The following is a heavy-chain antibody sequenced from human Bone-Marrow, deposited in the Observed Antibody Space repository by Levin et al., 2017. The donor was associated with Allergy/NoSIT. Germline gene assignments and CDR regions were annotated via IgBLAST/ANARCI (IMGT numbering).Heavy chain of an antibody. CDR3: ARHSASWYFDY. V-gene: IGHV4-59*01. CDR2: LHYSWAT. D-gene: IGHD6-13*01. Sequence: ESLKISCTVSSGSMTPYYWSWIRQSPGQGLEWIGHLHYSWATDYCPSLQSRITISVGRSKNQFSLKMTSVTGADTAVYYCARHSASWYFDYWGQGNLVTVSS. CDR1: SGSMTPYY. J-gene: IGHJ4*02.